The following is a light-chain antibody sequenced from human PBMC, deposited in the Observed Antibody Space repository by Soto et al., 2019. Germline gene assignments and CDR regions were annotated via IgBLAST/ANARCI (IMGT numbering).Light chain of an antibody. CDR2: DAS. V-gene: IGKV1-33*01. J-gene: IGKJ3*01. CDR1: QDITSY. CDR3: QHCEYLPI. Sequence: DIQMTQSPSSLSASVGDRVTITCQASQDITSYLNWYQHKPGKAPKLLIYDASILEAGVPPRFSGSGYGTDFTLTISSLQPEDVATYYCQHCEYLPIFGSGTTVDFK.